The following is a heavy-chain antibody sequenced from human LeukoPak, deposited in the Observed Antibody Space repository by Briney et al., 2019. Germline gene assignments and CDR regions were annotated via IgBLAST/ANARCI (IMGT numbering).Heavy chain of an antibody. CDR3: AGSYYDSSGYSDY. Sequence: GGSLRLSCAASGFTFSSYWMHWVRQAPGKGLVWVSRINSDGSSTSYADSVKGRFTISRDNAKNTLYLQMNSLRAEDTAVYYCAGSYYDSSGYSDYWGQGTLVTVSS. D-gene: IGHD3-22*01. V-gene: IGHV3-74*01. CDR1: GFTFSSYW. CDR2: INSDGSST. J-gene: IGHJ4*02.